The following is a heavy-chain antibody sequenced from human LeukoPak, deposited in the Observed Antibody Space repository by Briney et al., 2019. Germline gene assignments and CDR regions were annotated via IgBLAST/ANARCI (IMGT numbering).Heavy chain of an antibody. J-gene: IGHJ6*02. CDR1: GFTFSSYW. Sequence: GGSLRLSCAASGFTFSSYWMNWARQAPGKGLEWVASINHNGNVNYYVDSVKGRFTISRDNAKNSLYLQMSNLRAEDTAVYYCARDKYYDFWSGYYRNGMDVWGQGPRSPSP. D-gene: IGHD3-3*01. CDR3: ARDKYYDFWSGYYRNGMDV. CDR2: INHNGNVN. V-gene: IGHV3-7*03.